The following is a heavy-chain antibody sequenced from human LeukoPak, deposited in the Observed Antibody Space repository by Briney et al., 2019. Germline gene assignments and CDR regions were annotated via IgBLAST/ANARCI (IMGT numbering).Heavy chain of an antibody. Sequence: GGSLRLSCAASGFTVSSNYMSWVRQAPGKGLEWVSVIYSGGSTYYADSVKGRFTISRDNSKNTLYLQMNSLRAEDTAVYYCARDTLNYDTSGYYYWGQGILVTVSS. J-gene: IGHJ4*02. V-gene: IGHV3-53*01. CDR2: IYSGGST. CDR3: ARDTLNYDTSGYYY. D-gene: IGHD3-22*01. CDR1: GFTVSSNY.